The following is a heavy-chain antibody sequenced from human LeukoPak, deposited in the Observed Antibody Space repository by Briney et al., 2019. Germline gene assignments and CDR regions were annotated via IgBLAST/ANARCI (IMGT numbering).Heavy chain of an antibody. CDR2: ITGSGGTT. V-gene: IGHV3-23*01. CDR3: AKSRSEVVVAAANY. D-gene: IGHD2-15*01. J-gene: IGHJ4*02. CDR1: GLTFSSSA. Sequence: PGGSLRLSCAASGLTFSSSAMNWVRQAPGKGLEWVSAITGSGGTTYYADSVRGRFTISRDNSKNTLYLQMNSLRAEDTAIYYCAKSRSEVVVAAANYWGQGTLITVSS.